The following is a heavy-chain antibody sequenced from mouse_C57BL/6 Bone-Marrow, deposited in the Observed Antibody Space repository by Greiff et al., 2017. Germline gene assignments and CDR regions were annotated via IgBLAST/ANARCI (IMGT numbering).Heavy chain of an antibody. D-gene: IGHD1-1*01. V-gene: IGHV2-2*01. CDR1: GFSLTSYG. Sequence: QVQLQQSGPGLVQPSQSLSITCTVSGFSLTSYGVHWVRQSPGKGLEWLGVIWGGGSTDYNAAFISRLSISKENAKSQVFFKMNSLQADDTAIYYCARDGSLLREFDYWGQGTTLTVSS. CDR3: ARDGSLLREFDY. J-gene: IGHJ2*01. CDR2: IWGGGST.